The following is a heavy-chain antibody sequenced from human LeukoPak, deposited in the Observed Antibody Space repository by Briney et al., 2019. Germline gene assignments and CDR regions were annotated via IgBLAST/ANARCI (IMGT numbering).Heavy chain of an antibody. CDR1: GYTFTGYY. J-gene: IGHJ4*02. V-gene: IGHV1-2*02. CDR2: INPNSGGT. D-gene: IGHD3-9*01. Sequence: ASVKVSCKASGYTFTGYYMHWLRQAPGQGLEWMGWINPNSGGTNYAQKFQGRVTMTRDTSISTAYMELSRLRSDDTAVYYCARAYYDILTGYYYYYFDYWGQGTLVTVSS. CDR3: ARAYYDILTGYYYYYFDY.